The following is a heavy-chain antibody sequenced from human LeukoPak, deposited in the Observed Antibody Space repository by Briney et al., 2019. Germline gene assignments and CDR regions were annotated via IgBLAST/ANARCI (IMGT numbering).Heavy chain of an antibody. CDR1: GGSFSGYY. V-gene: IGHV4-34*01. Sequence: PSETLSLTCAVYGGSFSGYYWSWIRQPPGKGLEWIGEINHSGSTNYNPSLKSRVTISVDTSKNQFSLKLSSVTAADTAVYYCARGPLGDVLMVYVGAFDIWGQGTMVTVSS. CDR3: ARGPLGDVLMVYVGAFDI. D-gene: IGHD2-8*01. J-gene: IGHJ3*02. CDR2: INHSGST.